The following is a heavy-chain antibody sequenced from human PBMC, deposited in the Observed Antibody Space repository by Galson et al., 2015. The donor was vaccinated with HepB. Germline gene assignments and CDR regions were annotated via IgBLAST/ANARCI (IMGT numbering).Heavy chain of an antibody. Sequence: SVKVSCKASGYTFSIYAIHWVRQAPGQGLEWMGWVNPGKGNTKYSQKFQGRLALTRDTSATTAYMELSSLRSEGTSVYYCARTSDYYGSGSFLYWGQGALVTVSP. D-gene: IGHD3-10*01. CDR2: VNPGKGNT. V-gene: IGHV1-3*01. CDR3: ARTSDYYGSGSFLY. CDR1: GYTFSIYA. J-gene: IGHJ4*02.